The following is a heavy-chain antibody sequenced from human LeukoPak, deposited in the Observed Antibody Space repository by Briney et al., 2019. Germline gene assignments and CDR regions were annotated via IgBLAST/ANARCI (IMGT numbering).Heavy chain of an antibody. Sequence: ASVKVSCKAPGNPFTSYYMHWVRQAPGQGLEWMGIINPSGGSTSYAQKFQGRVTMTRDASTSTVYMELSSLRSEDTAVYYCAREYYDSSGYYPWDYWGQGTLVTVSS. D-gene: IGHD3-22*01. V-gene: IGHV1-46*03. J-gene: IGHJ4*02. CDR1: GNPFTSYY. CDR2: INPSGGST. CDR3: AREYYDSSGYYPWDY.